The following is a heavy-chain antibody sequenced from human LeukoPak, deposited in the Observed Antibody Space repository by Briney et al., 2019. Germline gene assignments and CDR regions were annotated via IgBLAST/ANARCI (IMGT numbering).Heavy chain of an antibody. D-gene: IGHD4-17*01. Sequence: GGSLRLSCAASGFAFSSYGMHWVRQAPGKGLEWVAFIRYDGSNKYYADSVKGRFTISRDNSKNTLYLQMNSLRAEDTAVYYCAKKTPYGAYVRGRLDYWGQGTLVTVSS. V-gene: IGHV3-30*02. CDR2: IRYDGSNK. CDR3: AKKTPYGAYVRGRLDY. CDR1: GFAFSSYG. J-gene: IGHJ4*02.